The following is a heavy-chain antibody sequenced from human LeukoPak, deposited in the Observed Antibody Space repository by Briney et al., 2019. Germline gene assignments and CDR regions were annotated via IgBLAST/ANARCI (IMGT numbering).Heavy chain of an antibody. J-gene: IGHJ3*02. CDR1: GFTFSSYS. CDR3: ARDSVHYLDLGAFDI. Sequence: GGSLRLSCAASGFTFSSYSMNWVRQAPGKGLEWVSSISSSSSYIYYADSVKGRFTISRDNAKNSLYLQMNSLRAEDTAVYYCARDSVHYLDLGAFDIWGQGTMVTASS. V-gene: IGHV3-21*01. CDR2: ISSSSSYI. D-gene: IGHD1-7*01.